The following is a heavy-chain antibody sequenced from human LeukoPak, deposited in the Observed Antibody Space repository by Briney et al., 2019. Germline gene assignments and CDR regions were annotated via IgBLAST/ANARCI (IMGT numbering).Heavy chain of an antibody. CDR3: ARIYSSGRGNDALDI. J-gene: IGHJ3*02. Sequence: GGSLRLSCAASGFTFSSYQMTWVRQAPGKGLQWVSYITSTGTTIHYADSVKGRFTISRDYANNSLFLQMNSLRAEDTAVYYCARIYSSGRGNDALDIWGQGTMVSVSS. CDR2: ITSTGTTI. V-gene: IGHV3-48*03. CDR1: GFTFSSYQ. D-gene: IGHD6-19*01.